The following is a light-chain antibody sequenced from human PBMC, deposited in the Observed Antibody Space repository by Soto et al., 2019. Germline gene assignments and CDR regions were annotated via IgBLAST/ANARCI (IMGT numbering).Light chain of an antibody. CDR3: QQYGGSPRT. J-gene: IGKJ1*01. CDR2: DAS. CDR1: QSVSSGY. V-gene: IGKV3-20*01. Sequence: EIVLTQSPGTLSLSPGERGTLSCRASQSVSSGYLAWYQQKPGQAPRLLIYDASSRATGIPDRFSGSGSGTDFTLTISRLEPEDFAVYYCQQYGGSPRTFGPGPKADIK.